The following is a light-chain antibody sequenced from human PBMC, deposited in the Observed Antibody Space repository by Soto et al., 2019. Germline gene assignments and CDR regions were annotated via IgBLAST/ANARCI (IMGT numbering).Light chain of an antibody. J-gene: IGLJ1*01. Sequence: QSVLTQPPSASGTPGQRVTISCSGTSSNIGSGSVNWYQQLPGTAPKLLIYNNDQWPSGVPDRFSGSKSGTSASLDISGLQSEDEADYYCASWDVSRNGLYVFGTGTKLTVL. CDR2: NND. CDR1: SSNIGSGS. CDR3: ASWDVSRNGLYV. V-gene: IGLV1-44*01.